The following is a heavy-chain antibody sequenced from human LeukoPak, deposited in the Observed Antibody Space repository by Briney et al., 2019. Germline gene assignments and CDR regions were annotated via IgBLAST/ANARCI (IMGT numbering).Heavy chain of an antibody. J-gene: IGHJ5*02. CDR3: ARGFAAGSLRFDP. D-gene: IGHD6-13*01. V-gene: IGHV1-69*02. CDR2: IIPILGIA. CDR1: GGTFSSYT. Sequence: SVKVSCKASGGTFSSYTISWVRQAPGQGLEWMGRIIPILGIANYAQKFQGRVTITADKSTSTAYMELSSLRSEDTAVYYCARGFAAGSLRFDPWGQGTLVTVS.